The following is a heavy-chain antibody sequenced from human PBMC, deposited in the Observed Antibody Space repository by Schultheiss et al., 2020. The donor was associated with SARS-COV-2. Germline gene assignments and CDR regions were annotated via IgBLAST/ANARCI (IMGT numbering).Heavy chain of an antibody. V-gene: IGHV4-34*01. CDR2: INHSGST. CDR1: GGSISSGGYS. Sequence: SETLSLTCAVYGGSISSGGYSWSWIRQPPGKGLEWIGEINHSGSTNYNPSLKSRVTISVDTSKNQFSLKLSSVTAADTAVYYCARATYYYGMDVWGQGTTVTVSS. CDR3: ARATYYYGMDV. J-gene: IGHJ6*02.